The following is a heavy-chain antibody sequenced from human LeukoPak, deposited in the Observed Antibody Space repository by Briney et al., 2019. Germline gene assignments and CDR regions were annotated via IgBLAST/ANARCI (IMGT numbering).Heavy chain of an antibody. D-gene: IGHD3-3*01. V-gene: IGHV3-23*01. CDR3: TIFGVDFYYYYYMDV. CDR2: ISGSGGST. CDR1: GFTFSSYA. J-gene: IGHJ6*03. Sequence: PGGSLRLSCAASGFTFSSYAMSWVRQAPGKGLEWVSAISGSGGSTYYADSVKGRFTISRDNSKNTLYLQMNSLRAEDTAVYYCTIFGVDFYYYYYMDVWGKGTTVTVSS.